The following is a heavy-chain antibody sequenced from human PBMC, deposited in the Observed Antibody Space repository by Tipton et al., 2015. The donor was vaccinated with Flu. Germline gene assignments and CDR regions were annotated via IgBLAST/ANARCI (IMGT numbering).Heavy chain of an antibody. CDR1: GGPISSGGDY. CDR3: ARPPAFGAYTRYVWYFDL. D-gene: IGHD3-10*01. CDR2: IYYIGST. V-gene: IGHV4-31*03. J-gene: IGHJ2*01. Sequence: LRLSCTVSGGPISSGGDYWSWIRQHPGKGLEWIGHIYYIGSTYYNPSLKSRVTISVDTSRNQLSLKLSSLTAADTAVYYCARPPAFGAYTRYVWYFDLWSRGSLVTVSS.